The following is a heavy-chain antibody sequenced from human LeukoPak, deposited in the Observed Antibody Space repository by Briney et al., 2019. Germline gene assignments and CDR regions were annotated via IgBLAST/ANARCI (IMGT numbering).Heavy chain of an antibody. V-gene: IGHV1-69*04. Sequence: ASVKVSCKASGGTFSSYAISWVRQAPGQGLEWMGRIIPILGIANYAQKFQGRVTITADKSTSTAYMELSSLRSEDTAVYYCASHFTIFPSEYFQHWGQGTLVTVSS. CDR1: GGTFSSYA. D-gene: IGHD3-9*01. J-gene: IGHJ1*01. CDR3: ASHFTIFPSEYFQH. CDR2: IIPILGIA.